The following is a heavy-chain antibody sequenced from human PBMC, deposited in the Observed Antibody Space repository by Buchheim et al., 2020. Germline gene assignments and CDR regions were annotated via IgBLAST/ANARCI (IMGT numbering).Heavy chain of an antibody. Sequence: EVQLLESGGGLVQPGGSLRLSCAASGFTFSSYAMSWVRQAPGKGLEWGSSLSGTGDKTYYADSVKGRFTISRDNSTNTLYLQMNSLRAEDTAVYYCAKDAGRAVAGFVDYWGQGTL. CDR1: GFTFSSYA. V-gene: IGHV3-23*01. CDR3: AKDAGRAVAGFVDY. J-gene: IGHJ4*02. D-gene: IGHD6-19*01. CDR2: LSGTGDKT.